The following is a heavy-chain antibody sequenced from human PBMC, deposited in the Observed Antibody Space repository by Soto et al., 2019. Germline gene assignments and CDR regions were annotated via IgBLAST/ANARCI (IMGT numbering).Heavy chain of an antibody. CDR2: INHSGST. V-gene: IGHV4-34*01. CDR1: GGSFSGYY. CDR3: ASPPVAGYSGYDFGMDV. Sequence: QVQLQQWGAGLLKPSETLSLTCAVYGGSFSGYYWSWIRQPPGKWLEWIGEINHSGSTNYNPSLKSRVTISVDTSKNQFSLKLSSVTAADTAVYYCASPPVAGYSGYDFGMDVWGQGTTVTVSS. J-gene: IGHJ6*02. D-gene: IGHD5-12*01.